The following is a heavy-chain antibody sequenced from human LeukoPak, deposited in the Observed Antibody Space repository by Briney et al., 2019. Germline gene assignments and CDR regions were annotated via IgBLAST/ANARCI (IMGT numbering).Heavy chain of an antibody. D-gene: IGHD5-24*01. CDR3: ARGKRRDGYNSRGFDI. CDR1: GFPFSSHW. Sequence: GGSLRLSCAASGFPFSSHWLSWFRQSPGKGLEWVSYISSSSSTIYYADSVKGRFTISRDNAKNSLYLQMNSLRAEDTAVYYCARGKRRDGYNSRGFDIWGQGTMVTVSS. V-gene: IGHV3-48*01. J-gene: IGHJ3*02. CDR2: ISSSSSTI.